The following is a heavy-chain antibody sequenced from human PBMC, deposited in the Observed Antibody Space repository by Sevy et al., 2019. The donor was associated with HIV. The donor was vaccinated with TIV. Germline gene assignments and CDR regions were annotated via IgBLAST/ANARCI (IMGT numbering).Heavy chain of an antibody. CDR1: GFSLTTSGVD. D-gene: IGHD6-19*01. CDR3: AHRLAQSSSGRSFDY. CDR2: IHWDDNK. V-gene: IGHV2-5*02. J-gene: IGHJ4*02. Sequence: SGPTLVNPTETLTLTCTFSGFSLTTSGVDVGWIRQPPGKALEWLALIHWDDNKRYSPSLKSRLTITKDTSKIQVVLTMSNMDPVDTATYYGAHRLAQSSSGRSFDYWGQGTLVTVSS.